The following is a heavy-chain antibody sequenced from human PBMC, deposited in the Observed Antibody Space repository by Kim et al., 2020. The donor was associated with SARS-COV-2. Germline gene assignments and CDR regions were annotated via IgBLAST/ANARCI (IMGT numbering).Heavy chain of an antibody. CDR1: GFTFGDYA. V-gene: IGHV3-49*03. Sequence: GGSLRLSCTASGFTFGDYAMSWFRQAPGKGLEWVGFIRSKAYGGTTEYAASVKGRFTISRDDSKSIAYLQMNSLKTEDTAVYYCVGGDFWSGSDAFDIWGQGTMVTVSS. D-gene: IGHD3-3*01. J-gene: IGHJ3*02. CDR2: IRSKAYGGTT. CDR3: VGGDFWSGSDAFDI.